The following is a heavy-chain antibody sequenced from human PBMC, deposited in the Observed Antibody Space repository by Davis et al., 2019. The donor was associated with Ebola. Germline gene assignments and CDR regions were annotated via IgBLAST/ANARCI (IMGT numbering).Heavy chain of an antibody. V-gene: IGHV3-43*02. J-gene: IGHJ5*02. CDR3: AKGYVFWSGYAVPLFDP. CDR1: GFTLDDNF. D-gene: IGHD3-3*01. Sequence: SLKISCVAPGFTLDDNFMHWVRQAPGKGLQWVSLISRDGDRKYYADSVQGRFTISRDNSKNSLYLQMNSLRSEDSALYYCAKGYVFWSGYAVPLFDPWGQGTLVTVSS. CDR2: ISRDGDRK.